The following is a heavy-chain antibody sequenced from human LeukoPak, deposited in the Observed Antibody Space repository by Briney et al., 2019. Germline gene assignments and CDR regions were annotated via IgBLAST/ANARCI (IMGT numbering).Heavy chain of an antibody. CDR1: GFTFSSYG. D-gene: IGHD6-19*01. CDR2: ISYDGSNK. V-gene: IGHV3-30*18. J-gene: IGHJ4*02. Sequence: AGGSLRLSCAASGFTFSSYGMHWVRQAPGKGLEWVAVISYDGSNKYYADSVKGRFTISRDNSKNTLYLQMNSLRAEDTAVYYCAKSPQWLVPTLDYWGQGTLVTVSS. CDR3: AKSPQWLVPTLDY.